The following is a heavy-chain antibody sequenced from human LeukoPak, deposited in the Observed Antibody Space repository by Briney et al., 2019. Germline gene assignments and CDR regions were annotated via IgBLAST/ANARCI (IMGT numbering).Heavy chain of an antibody. CDR1: GFTFSSYG. Sequence: GGSLRLSCAASGFTFSSYGMHWVRQAPGKGLEWVAVISYDGSSKYYADSVKGRFTISRDNSKNTLYLQMNSLRAEDTAVYYCARSPLGYCTNGVCYHFDYWGQGTLVTVSS. D-gene: IGHD2-8*01. J-gene: IGHJ4*02. CDR2: ISYDGSSK. V-gene: IGHV3-30*03. CDR3: ARSPLGYCTNGVCYHFDY.